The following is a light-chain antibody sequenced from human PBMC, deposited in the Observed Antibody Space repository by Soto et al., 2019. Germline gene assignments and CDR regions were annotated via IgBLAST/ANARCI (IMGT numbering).Light chain of an antibody. CDR3: QHRSNCPLT. Sequence: EIVLAMSPATLSWSPGEKATLSCRDSQSVSSYLAWYQQKPGQAPRLLIYDASNMGTGIPARFSGSGCGTDFTLTIGSLEPEAFAASYSQHRSNCPLTLGQGTLLAIK. J-gene: IGKJ5*01. V-gene: IGKV3-11*01. CDR1: QSVSSY. CDR2: DAS.